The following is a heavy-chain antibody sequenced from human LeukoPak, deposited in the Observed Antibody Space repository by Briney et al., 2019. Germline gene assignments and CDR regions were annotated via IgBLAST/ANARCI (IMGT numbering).Heavy chain of an antibody. J-gene: IGHJ4*02. CDR1: GFTSSNYV. CDR3: TRDLNWLLFDY. D-gene: IGHD3-9*01. Sequence: GGSLRLSCAASGFTSSNYVMHWGRQAPGKGLVWVSRLSTDEITSYADSVKGRFTISRDNAKNTLYLQMNSLRAEDTAVYYCTRDLNWLLFDYWGQGTLVSVSS. CDR2: LSTDEIT. V-gene: IGHV3-74*01.